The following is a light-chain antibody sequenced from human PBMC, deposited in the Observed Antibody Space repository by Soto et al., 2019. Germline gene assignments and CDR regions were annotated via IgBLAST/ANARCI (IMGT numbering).Light chain of an antibody. J-gene: IGLJ1*01. CDR2: EVS. CDR3: TSYTSTSTYV. CDR1: SSDVGSSNH. V-gene: IGLV2-18*02. Sequence: QSVLTQPPSVSGSPGQSVTISCPGTSSDVGSSNHVSWYQQPPGTAPKLMIYEVSNRPSGVPDRFSGSKSGNTASLTVSGLQAEDEADYYCTSYTSTSTYVFGTGTKVTVL.